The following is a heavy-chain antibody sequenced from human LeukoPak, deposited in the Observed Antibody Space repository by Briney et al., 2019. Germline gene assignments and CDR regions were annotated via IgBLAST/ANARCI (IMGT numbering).Heavy chain of an antibody. Sequence: PSETLSLTCSVSDDSITIYYWTWIRQPPGKGREWIGYIDHTGTTNYNPSLNSRVTISRDTPKNHFSLQLSSVTAADTAVYYCARSPYSYYYYMDVWGKGTTVTISS. CDR2: IDHTGTT. CDR1: DDSITIYY. J-gene: IGHJ6*03. V-gene: IGHV4-59*01. D-gene: IGHD2-21*01. CDR3: ARSPYSYYYYMDV.